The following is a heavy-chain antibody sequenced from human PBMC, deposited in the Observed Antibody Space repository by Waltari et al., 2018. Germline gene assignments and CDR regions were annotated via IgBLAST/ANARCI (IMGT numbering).Heavy chain of an antibody. D-gene: IGHD4-4*01. J-gene: IGHJ6*02. V-gene: IGHV3-21*01. CDR3: ARDGVEMATVSDYYYGMDV. Sequence: EVQLVESGGGLVKPGGSLRLSCAASGFTFSSYSMNWVRQAPGKGLEWVSSISSSSYIYYADSVKGRFTISRDNAKNSLYLQMNSLRAEDTAVYYCARDGVEMATVSDYYYGMDVWGQGTTVTVSS. CDR1: GFTFSSYS. CDR2: ISSSSYI.